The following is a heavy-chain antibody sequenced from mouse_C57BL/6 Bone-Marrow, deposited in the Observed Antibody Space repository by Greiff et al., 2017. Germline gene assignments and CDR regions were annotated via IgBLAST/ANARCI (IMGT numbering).Heavy chain of an antibody. V-gene: IGHV14-4*01. Sequence: EVQLVESGAELVRPGASVKLSCTASGFNIKDDYMHWVKQRPEQGLEWIGWIDPENGDTEYASKFQGKATITADTSSNPAYLQLSSLTSEDTAVYYCTTVVAHFDYWGQGTTLTVSS. CDR3: TTVVAHFDY. CDR2: IDPENGDT. J-gene: IGHJ2*01. CDR1: GFNIKDDY. D-gene: IGHD1-1*01.